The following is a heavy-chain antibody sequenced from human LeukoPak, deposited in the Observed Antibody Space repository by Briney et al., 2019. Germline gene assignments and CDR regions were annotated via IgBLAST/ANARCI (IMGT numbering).Heavy chain of an antibody. CDR3: VRDNAYTFDY. J-gene: IGHJ4*01. D-gene: IGHD5-24*01. V-gene: IGHV3-74*01. CDR1: GFKFSSYW. CDR2: INTNGDSA. Sequence: PGGSLRLSCAVSGFKFSSYWMNWVRQVPGKGLMWVAHINTNGDSANYAVSVKGRFTISRDNAKSTLSLQMNSLRAEDTAIYYCVRDNAYTFDYWGQGTLVTVSS.